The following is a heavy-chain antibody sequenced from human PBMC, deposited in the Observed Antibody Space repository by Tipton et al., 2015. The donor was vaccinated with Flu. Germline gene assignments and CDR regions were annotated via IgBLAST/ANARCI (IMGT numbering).Heavy chain of an antibody. CDR3: ARVLFGLGEPGHGYGMDV. CDR2: INYSGST. CDR1: GGSITGYF. D-gene: IGHD3-10*02. J-gene: IGHJ6*02. Sequence: PGLVKPSETLSLTCSVSGGSITGYFWSWIRQPPGKGLEWIGYINYSGSTNYNPSLKSRVTISVDTSKKQFSLTVNSVTAADTAVYYCARVLFGLGEPGHGYGMDVWGQGTTVTVSS. V-gene: IGHV4-59*01.